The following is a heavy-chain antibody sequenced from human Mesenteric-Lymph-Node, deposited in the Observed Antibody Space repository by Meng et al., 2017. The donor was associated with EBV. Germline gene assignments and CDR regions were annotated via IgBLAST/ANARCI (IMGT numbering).Heavy chain of an antibody. Sequence: QEQLMRSGAGVKKPGASVRVSCTASGYTFSNYDNNWVRQATGQGLEWMGWMNPKTGNTGFAQKFKGRVTMTRNTSISTGYMELRSLRSDDTAVYYCARASGWSYLAFWGQGTLVTVSS. J-gene: IGHJ4*02. D-gene: IGHD2-15*01. CDR3: ARASGWSYLAF. CDR2: MNPKTGNT. V-gene: IGHV1-8*01. CDR1: GYTFSNYD.